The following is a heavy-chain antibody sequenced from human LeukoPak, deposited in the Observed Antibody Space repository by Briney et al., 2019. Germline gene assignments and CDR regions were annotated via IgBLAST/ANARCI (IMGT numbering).Heavy chain of an antibody. CDR2: ISGSSSII. J-gene: IGHJ4*02. CDR3: GRDYEERTTDY. CDR1: GFTFSSYS. Sequence: GGSLRLSCAASGFTFSSYSMNWVRQAPGRGLEWVSYISGSSSIIYYADSMKGRFTVSRDNAKNSLFLQMNSLRGEDTAVYYCGRDYEERTTDYWGQGTLVTVSS. V-gene: IGHV3-48*04. D-gene: IGHD3-16*01.